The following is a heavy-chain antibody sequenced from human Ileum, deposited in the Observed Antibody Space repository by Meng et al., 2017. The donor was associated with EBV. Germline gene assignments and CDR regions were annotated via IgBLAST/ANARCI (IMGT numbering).Heavy chain of an antibody. CDR2: INTNTGNP. D-gene: IGHD2-15*01. CDR1: GYPFTSHA. CDR3: ARLYCSGGSCYTIDY. Sequence: QVQLVQSGSELXXXXXSXKVXXXASGYPFTSHAMNWVRQAPGQGLEWMGWINTNTGNPTYAQGFTGRFVFSLDTSVSTAYLQISSLKAADTAVYYCARLYCSGGSCYTIDYWGQGTLVTVSS. J-gene: IGHJ4*02. V-gene: IGHV7-4-1*02.